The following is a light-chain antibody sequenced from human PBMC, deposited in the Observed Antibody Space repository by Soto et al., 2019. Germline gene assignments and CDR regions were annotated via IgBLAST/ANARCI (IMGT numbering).Light chain of an antibody. CDR2: DVS. CDR1: STDVGGYNY. CDR3: CSYGGYYNYV. Sequence: QSALTQPRSVSGSPGQSVTISCTGTSTDVGGYNYVSWYQQHPGKAPKVMIYDVSKRPSGVPDRFSGSKSGNTASLTTSGLQAEDEADYYCCSYGGYYNYVFGTGTKLTVL. V-gene: IGLV2-11*01. J-gene: IGLJ1*01.